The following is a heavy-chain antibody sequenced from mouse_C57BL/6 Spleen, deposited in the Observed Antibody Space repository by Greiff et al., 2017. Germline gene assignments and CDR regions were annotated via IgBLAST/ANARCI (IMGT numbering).Heavy chain of an antibody. V-gene: IGHV1-9*01. CDR2: ILPGSGST. CDR1: GYTFTGYW. Sequence: QVQLQQSGAELMKPGASVKLSCKATGYTFTGYWIEWVKQRPGHGLEWIGEILPGSGSTNYNETFKGKATFTADTSSNTAYMQLSSLTTEDSASYYCARHSIYDARFAYWCQVTLSTVSA. J-gene: IGHJ3*01. D-gene: IGHD2-1*01. CDR3: ARHSIYDARFAY.